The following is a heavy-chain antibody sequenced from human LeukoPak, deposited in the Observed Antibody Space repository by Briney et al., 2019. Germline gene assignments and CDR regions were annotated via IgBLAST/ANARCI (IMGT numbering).Heavy chain of an antibody. CDR1: GFSFSNHW. J-gene: IGHJ4*02. D-gene: IGHD2-15*01. CDR2: IKLDGSDK. CDR3: VRNGGSFDY. V-gene: IGHV3-7*01. Sequence: GGSLRLSCAASGFSFSNHWMSWVRQAPGKGLEWVADIKLDGSDKYYVDAVKGRFTISRDNAKNSLFLEMNSLRAEDTAVYYCVRNGGSFDYWGQGTLATVSS.